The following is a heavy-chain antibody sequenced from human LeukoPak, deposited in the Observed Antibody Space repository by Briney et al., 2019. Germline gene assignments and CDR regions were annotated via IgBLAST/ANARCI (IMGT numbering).Heavy chain of an antibody. V-gene: IGHV3-30*03. CDR3: RSLIAARQDAFDI. Sequence: GGSLRLSCAASGFTFSSYGMHWVRQAPGKGLEWVAVISYDGSNKYYADSVKGRFTISRDNSKNTLYLQMNSLRAEDTAVYYGRSLIAARQDAFDIWGQGTMVTVSS. CDR2: ISYDGSNK. D-gene: IGHD6-6*01. CDR1: GFTFSSYG. J-gene: IGHJ3*02.